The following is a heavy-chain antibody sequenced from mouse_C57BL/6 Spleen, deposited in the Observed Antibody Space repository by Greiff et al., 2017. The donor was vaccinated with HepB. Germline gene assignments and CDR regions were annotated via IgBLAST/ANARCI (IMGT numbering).Heavy chain of an antibody. Sequence: VQLKQSGAELVRPGASVKLSCTASGFNIKDYYMHWVKQRPEQGLEWIGRIDPEDGDTEYAPKFQGKATMTADTSSNTAYLQLSSLTSEDTAVYYCTILTLDYDWYFDVWGTGTTVTVSS. D-gene: IGHD2-4*01. CDR3: TILTLDYDWYFDV. V-gene: IGHV14-1*01. CDR2: IDPEDGDT. J-gene: IGHJ1*03. CDR1: GFNIKDYY.